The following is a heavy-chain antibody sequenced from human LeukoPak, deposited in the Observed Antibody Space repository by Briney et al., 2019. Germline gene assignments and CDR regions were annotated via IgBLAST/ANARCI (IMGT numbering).Heavy chain of an antibody. D-gene: IGHD3-3*01. V-gene: IGHV4-59*11. J-gene: IGHJ3*02. CDR1: GGSISSHY. CDR3: ARRYYDFWSGFDAFDI. Sequence: SETLSLTCTVPGGSISSHYWSWIRQPPGKGLERIGYIYYSGSTNYNPSLKSRVTISVDTSKNQFSLKLSSVTAADTAVYYCARRYYDFWSGFDAFDIWGQGTMVTVSS. CDR2: IYYSGST.